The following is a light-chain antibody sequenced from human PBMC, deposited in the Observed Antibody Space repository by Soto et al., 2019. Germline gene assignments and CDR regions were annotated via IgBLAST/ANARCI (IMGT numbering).Light chain of an antibody. Sequence: EIVMTQSPATLSVSPGERATLSCRASQSVSSNLAWYQQKPGQAPRLLISGASTRATGVPARFSGSGSGTEFTLTINSLQSEDFAVYYCQQYGSSPWAFGQGTKVEIK. V-gene: IGKV3-15*01. CDR2: GAS. J-gene: IGKJ1*01. CDR1: QSVSSN. CDR3: QQYGSSPWA.